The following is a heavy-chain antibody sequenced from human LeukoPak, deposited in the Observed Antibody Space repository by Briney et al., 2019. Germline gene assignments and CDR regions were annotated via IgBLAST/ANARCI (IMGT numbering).Heavy chain of an antibody. CDR3: ARVLGLVGDY. V-gene: IGHV4-39*07. Sequence: KSSETLSLTCTVSGGSISSSSYYWGWIRQPPGKGLEWIGSIYYSGSTYYNPSLKSRVTISVDTSKNQFSLKLSSVTAADTAVYYCARVLGLVGDYWGQGTLVTVSS. D-gene: IGHD3/OR15-3a*01. J-gene: IGHJ4*02. CDR1: GGSISSSSYY. CDR2: IYYSGST.